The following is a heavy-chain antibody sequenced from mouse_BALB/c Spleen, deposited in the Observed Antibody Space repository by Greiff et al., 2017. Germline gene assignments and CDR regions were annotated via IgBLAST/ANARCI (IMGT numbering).Heavy chain of an antibody. CDR2: ISSGSSTI. CDR1: GFTFSSFG. D-gene: IGHD1-1*01. CDR3: ARGYYSSSLMDY. V-gene: IGHV5-17*02. Sequence: EVKLMESGGGLVQPGGSRKLSCAASGFTFSSFGMHWVRQAPEKGLEWVAYISSGSSTIYYADTVKGRFTISRDNPKNTLFLQMTSLRSEDTAMYYCARGYYSSSLMDYWGQGTSVTVSS. J-gene: IGHJ4*01.